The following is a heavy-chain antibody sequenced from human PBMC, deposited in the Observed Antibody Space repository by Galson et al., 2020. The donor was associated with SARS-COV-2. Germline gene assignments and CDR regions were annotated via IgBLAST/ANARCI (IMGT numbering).Heavy chain of an antibody. CDR1: GFSLTTSRMG. J-gene: IGHJ4*02. V-gene: IGHV2-70*01. Sequence: SGPTLVKPTQTLTLTCTYSGFSLTTSRMGVTWIRQPPGKALDWLALIDCDDDKYYITSLRTRLTISRDTSKNQVFLTMTNMDPVDTATYYCERMDDGYGGNDYGSSAFDYWGKGTLVTVSS. CDR3: ERMDDGYGGNDYGSSAFDY. D-gene: IGHD5-12*01. CDR2: IDCDDDK.